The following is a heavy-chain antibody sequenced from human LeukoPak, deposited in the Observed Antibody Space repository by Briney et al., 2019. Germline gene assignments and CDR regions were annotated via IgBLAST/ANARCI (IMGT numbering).Heavy chain of an antibody. J-gene: IGHJ3*02. CDR3: ATTRIAAAGTEAFDI. CDR2: IYPGDSDT. V-gene: IGHV5-51*01. CDR1: SSSSYS. D-gene: IGHD6-13*01. Sequence: SSSSYSWGWIRQPPGKGLEWMGLIYPGDSDTRYSPSFQGQVTISADKSISTAYLQWSSLKASDTAMYYCATTRIAAAGTEAFDIWGQGTMVTVSS.